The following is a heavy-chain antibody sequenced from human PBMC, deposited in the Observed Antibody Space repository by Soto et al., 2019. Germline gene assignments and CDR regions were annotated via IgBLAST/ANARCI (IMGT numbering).Heavy chain of an antibody. V-gene: IGHV3-48*02. J-gene: IGHJ6*02. CDR3: ARVRALTHYYYYYGMDV. CDR2: ISSSSSTI. Sequence: GGSLRLSCAASGFTFSSYSMNWVRQAPGKGLEWVSYISSSSSTIYYADSVKGRFTISRDNAKNSLYLQMNSLRDEDTAVYYCARVRALTHYYYYYGMDVWGQGTTVTVSS. D-gene: IGHD7-27*01. CDR1: GFTFSSYS.